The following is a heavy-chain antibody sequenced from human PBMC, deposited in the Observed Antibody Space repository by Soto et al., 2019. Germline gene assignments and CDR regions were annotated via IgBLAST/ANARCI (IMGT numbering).Heavy chain of an antibody. CDR1: GFTFSSYA. V-gene: IGHV3-23*01. CDR3: AKDQLDHHIVVVTLDY. Sequence: PRVCLRLSCAAAGFTFSSYAISWVRQATGKELEWVSAISGSGGSTYYADSVKGRFTISRDNSKNTLYLQMNSLRAEDTAVYYCAKDQLDHHIVVVTLDYWGQGTLVTVSS. D-gene: IGHD2-21*02. J-gene: IGHJ4*02. CDR2: ISGSGGST.